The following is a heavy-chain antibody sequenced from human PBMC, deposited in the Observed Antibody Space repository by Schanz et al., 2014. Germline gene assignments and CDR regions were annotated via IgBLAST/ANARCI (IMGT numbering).Heavy chain of an antibody. Sequence: EVQLVESGGALEQPGGSLRLSCAASGFTFSSNAMCWVRQAPGKGLEWVSTITSNGGGTYYADSVKGRFTISRDNAKNTLYLQMNSLRVEDTAEYYCAKNWKGHHITGRPGWSDGMDVWGQGTTVTVSS. D-gene: IGHD6-6*01. V-gene: IGHV3-23*04. CDR1: GFTFSSNA. CDR2: ITSNGGGT. J-gene: IGHJ6*02. CDR3: AKNWKGHHITGRPGWSDGMDV.